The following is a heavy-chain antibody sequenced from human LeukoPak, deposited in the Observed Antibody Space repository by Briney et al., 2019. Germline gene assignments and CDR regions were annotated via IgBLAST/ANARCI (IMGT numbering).Heavy chain of an antibody. J-gene: IGHJ5*02. CDR3: ARDRMVRGTGWFDP. V-gene: IGHV1-2*02. Sequence: ASVKVSCKTSGYSFTDYYVHWVRQDPGQGLEWMGWINPNSGGTNYAQKFQGRVTMTRDTSISTAYMELSRLRSDDTAVYYCARDRMVRGTGWFDPWGQGTLVTVSS. CDR2: INPNSGGT. D-gene: IGHD3-10*01. CDR1: GYSFTDYY.